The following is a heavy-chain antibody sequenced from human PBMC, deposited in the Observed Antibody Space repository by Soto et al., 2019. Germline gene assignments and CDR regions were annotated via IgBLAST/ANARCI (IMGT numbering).Heavy chain of an antibody. J-gene: IGHJ6*02. V-gene: IGHV4-34*01. CDR2: INHSGST. Sequence: SETLSLTCAVYGGSFSGYYWSWIRQPPGKGLEWIGEINHSGSTNYNPSLKSRVTISVDTSKNQFSLKLSSVTAADTAVYYCARVSYSGWYDYYYYYGMDVWGQGTTVTSP. D-gene: IGHD6-19*01. CDR1: GGSFSGYY. CDR3: ARVSYSGWYDYYYYYGMDV.